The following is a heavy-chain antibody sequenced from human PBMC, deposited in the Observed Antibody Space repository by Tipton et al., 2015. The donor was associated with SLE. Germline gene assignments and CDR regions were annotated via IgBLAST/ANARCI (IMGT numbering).Heavy chain of an antibody. D-gene: IGHD1-20*01. CDR2: ISAYNGDT. V-gene: IGHV1-18*01. J-gene: IGHJ4*02. CDR1: GHTFASYD. CDR3: ALSGTSF. Sequence: QLVQSGAEVKKPGASVKVSCKASGHTFASYDINWVRQATGQGLEWMGRISAYNGDTNYAQKVQGRVTMTTDTSTSTAYMELRSLRSDDTAIYYCALSGTSFWGQGTLVTVSS.